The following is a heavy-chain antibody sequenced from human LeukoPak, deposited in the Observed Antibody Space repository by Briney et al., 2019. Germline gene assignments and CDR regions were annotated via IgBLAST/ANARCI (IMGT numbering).Heavy chain of an antibody. D-gene: IGHD2-15*01. CDR3: ARARGCSGGSCYLEYFQY. V-gene: IGHV1-2*02. CDR1: GYTFTGLY. CDR2: INPNSGGT. J-gene: IGHJ1*01. Sequence: ASVKVSCKASGYTFTGLYMHWGGQAPGQGLEGMGWINPNSGGTNYAQKFQGRVTMTRDTPISTAYLELSRLTSDDTAVYYCARARGCSGGSCYLEYFQYWGQGTLVTVSS.